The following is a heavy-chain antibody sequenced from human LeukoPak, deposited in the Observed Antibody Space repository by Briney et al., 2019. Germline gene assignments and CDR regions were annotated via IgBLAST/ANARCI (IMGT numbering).Heavy chain of an antibody. J-gene: IGHJ3*02. CDR1: GYTFTGYY. Sequence: ASVKVSCKASGYTFTGYYMHWVRQAPGQGLEWMGWINPKSGGTNYAQKFQGRVTMTRDTSTSTVYMELSSLRSEDTAVYYCARDMTTVTTSFEAFDIWGQGTMVTVSS. V-gene: IGHV1-2*02. D-gene: IGHD4-17*01. CDR2: INPKSGGT. CDR3: ARDMTTVTTSFEAFDI.